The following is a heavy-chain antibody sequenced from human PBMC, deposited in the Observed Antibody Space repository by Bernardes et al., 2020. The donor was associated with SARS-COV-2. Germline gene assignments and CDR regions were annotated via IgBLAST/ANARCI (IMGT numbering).Heavy chain of an antibody. CDR1: GFIFSTYA. J-gene: IGHJ4*02. CDR3: ARVEVTSQDYFDY. Sequence: GGSLRLSCSSSGFIFSTYAMHWVRQAPGKGLEYVAVIYSGGSTYYADSVKGRFTISRDNSKNTLYLQMNSLRAEDTAVYYCARVEVTSQDYFDYWGQGTLVTVSS. CDR2: IYSGGST. V-gene: IGHV3-64*04. D-gene: IGHD2-21*02.